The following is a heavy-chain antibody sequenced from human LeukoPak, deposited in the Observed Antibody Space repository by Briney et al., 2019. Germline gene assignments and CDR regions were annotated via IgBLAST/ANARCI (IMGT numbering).Heavy chain of an antibody. J-gene: IGHJ6*03. CDR3: ARGGAYYYYMDV. V-gene: IGHV3-21*01. CDR1: GFTFSSYS. D-gene: IGHD4/OR15-4a*01. Sequence: GGSLRLSCAASGFTFSSYSMNWVRQDPGKGLEWVSSISSSSSYIYYADSLKGRFTISRDNAKNSLYLQMNSLRAEDTAVYYCARGGAYYYYMDVWGKGTTVTVSS. CDR2: ISSSSSYI.